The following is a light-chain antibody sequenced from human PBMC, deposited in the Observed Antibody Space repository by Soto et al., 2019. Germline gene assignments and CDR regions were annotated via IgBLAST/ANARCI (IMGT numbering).Light chain of an antibody. CDR3: QQYDSYPP. Sequence: DIQLTQSPCSGAASAGGAGTITSPARQGISSWLAWYQQKPGKATQLLIYKASSLASGLPSRFSGSGSGKEFTLTISRLQPDDFATYYCQQYDSYPPFGGGTKVDIK. J-gene: IGKJ4*02. V-gene: IGKV1-5*03. CDR2: KAS. CDR1: QGISSW.